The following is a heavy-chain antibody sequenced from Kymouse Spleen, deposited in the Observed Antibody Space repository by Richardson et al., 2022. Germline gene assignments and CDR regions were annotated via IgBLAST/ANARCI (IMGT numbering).Heavy chain of an antibody. CDR2: IYSGGST. V-gene: IGHV3-53*01. CDR1: GFTVSSNY. Sequence: EVQLVESGGGLIQPGGSLRLSCAASGFTVSSNYMSWVRQAPGKGLEWVSVIYSGGSTYYADSVKGRFTISRDNSKNTLYLQMNSLRAEDTAVYYCASITGTLYYYYYYGMDVWGQGTTVTVSS. CDR3: ASITGTLYYYYYYGMDV. D-gene: IGHD1-20*01,IGHD1-7*01. J-gene: IGHJ6*02.